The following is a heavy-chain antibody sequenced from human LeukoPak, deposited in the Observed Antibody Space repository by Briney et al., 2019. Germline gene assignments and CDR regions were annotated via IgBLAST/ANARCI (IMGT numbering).Heavy chain of an antibody. CDR1: GFTFSKYW. D-gene: IGHD6-19*01. CDR2: IKPDGSEQ. CDR3: VKATRLADG. J-gene: IGHJ4*02. Sequence: GGSLRLSCAASGFTFSKYWMSWVRQAPGEGLEWLADIKPDGSEQSYVDSVKGRFTISRDNAKSSLYLQMDSLTAEDTAVYYCVKATRLADGWGQGTLVSVSS. V-gene: IGHV3-7*04.